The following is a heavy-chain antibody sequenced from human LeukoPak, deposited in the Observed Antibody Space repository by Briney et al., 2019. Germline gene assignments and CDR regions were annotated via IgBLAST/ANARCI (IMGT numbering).Heavy chain of an antibody. D-gene: IGHD4/OR15-4a*01. Sequence: GGSLRLSCAASGFTFSGYDMSWVRQAPGKGLEWVSGISGSGDSTYSADSVKGRFTVSRDNSNNRLHLQMDSLRAEDTAVYYCARRAGAYSHPYDYWGQGTLVTVSS. CDR2: ISGSGDST. CDR1: GFTFSGYD. J-gene: IGHJ4*02. CDR3: ARRAGAYSHPYDY. V-gene: IGHV3-23*01.